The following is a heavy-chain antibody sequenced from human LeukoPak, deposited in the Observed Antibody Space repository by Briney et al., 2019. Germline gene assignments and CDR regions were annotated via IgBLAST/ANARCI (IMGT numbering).Heavy chain of an antibody. CDR3: AKNGGNSDFDY. J-gene: IGHJ4*02. CDR2: IYHSGST. CDR1: GDSISSSYW. V-gene: IGHV4-4*02. Sequence: PSETLSLTCAVPGDSISSSYWWTWVRQAPGEGLEWIGEIYHSGSTNYNPSLKSRVTISVDKSKNQFSLKLSSVTAADTAVYYCAKNGGNSDFDYWGQGTLVTVSS. D-gene: IGHD4-23*01.